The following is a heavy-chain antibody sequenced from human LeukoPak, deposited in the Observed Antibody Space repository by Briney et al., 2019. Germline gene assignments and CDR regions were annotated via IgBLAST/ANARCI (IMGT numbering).Heavy chain of an antibody. CDR1: GFTFSDYY. D-gene: IGHD5-18*01. J-gene: IGHJ4*02. CDR3: ASTKEDTAMAPFDY. CDR2: ISSSSYT. Sequence: PGGSLRLSCAASGFTFSDYYMSWIRQAPGKGLEWVSYISSSSYTNYADSVKGRFTISRDNAKNSLYLQMNSLRAEDTAVYYCASTKEDTAMAPFDYWGQGTLVTVSS. V-gene: IGHV3-11*03.